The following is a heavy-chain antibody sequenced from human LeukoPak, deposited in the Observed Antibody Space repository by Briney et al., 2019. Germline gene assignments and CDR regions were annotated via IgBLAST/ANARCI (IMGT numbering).Heavy chain of an antibody. CDR3: AKDRRIAAEGWFDP. CDR2: ISGSGGST. V-gene: IGHV3-23*01. Sequence: PGGSLRLSCAASGFTFSSYAMSWVRQAPGKGLEWVPAISGSGGSTYYADSVKGRFTISRDNSKNTPYLQMNSLRAEDTAVYYCAKDRRIAAEGWFDPWGQGTLDTVSS. J-gene: IGHJ5*02. D-gene: IGHD6-13*01. CDR1: GFTFSSYA.